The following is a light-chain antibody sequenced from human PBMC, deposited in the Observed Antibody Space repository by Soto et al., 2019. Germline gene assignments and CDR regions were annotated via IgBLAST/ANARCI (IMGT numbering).Light chain of an antibody. J-gene: IGLJ1*01. CDR2: EVS. CDR1: SSDARGYNY. Sequence: HSVLTHPSSVSGSPGQSITISCTGTSSDARGYNYVSWYQQHRGKAPKLMIYEVSNRPSGVSNRFSGSKSGNTASLTISGLQAEDEADYYCSSYTSSSTRVFVTGTKVTV. CDR3: SSYTSSSTRV. V-gene: IGLV2-14*01.